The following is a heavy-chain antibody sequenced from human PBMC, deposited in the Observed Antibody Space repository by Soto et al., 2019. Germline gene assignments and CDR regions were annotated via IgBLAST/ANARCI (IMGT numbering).Heavy chain of an antibody. V-gene: IGHV3-30*18. CDR3: AQDTYYHDTSGYYTFDY. CDR2: ISYDGRNK. D-gene: IGHD3-22*01. Sequence: GGSLRLSCAASGFTFSTYAMTWVRQAPGKGLEWVAGISYDGRNKYYVDSVKGRFTISRDNSKNTLDLQMNSLRVEDTAVFYCAQDTYYHDTSGYYTFDYWGQGALVTVSS. CDR1: GFTFSTYA. J-gene: IGHJ4*02.